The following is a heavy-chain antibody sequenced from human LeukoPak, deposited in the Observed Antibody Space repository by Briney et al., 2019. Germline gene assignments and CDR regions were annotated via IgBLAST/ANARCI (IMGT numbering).Heavy chain of an antibody. J-gene: IGHJ4*02. CDR2: ISWNSGSI. D-gene: IGHD1-26*01. CDR1: GFTFDDYA. V-gene: IGHV3-9*01. CDR3: ARDGWVYSGSYYGLVCFDY. Sequence: GRSLRLSCAASGFTFDDYAMHWVRQAPGKGLEWVSGISWNSGSIGYADSVKGRFTISRDNAKNSLYLQMNSLRAEDTAVYYCARDGWVYSGSYYGLVCFDYWGQGTLVTVSS.